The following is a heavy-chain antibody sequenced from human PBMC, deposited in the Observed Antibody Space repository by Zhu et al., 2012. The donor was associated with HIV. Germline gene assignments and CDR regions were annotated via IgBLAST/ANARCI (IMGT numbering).Heavy chain of an antibody. D-gene: IGHD6-19*01. CDR2: ILGTGTT. V-gene: IGHV4-4*07. Sequence: QVHLQESGPGLVKPSETLSLTCTVSGGSISNYYWTWMRQPAGKGLEWIGRILGTGTTYYNPSLESRVTMSVDTSKNQFSLKVTSVTAADTAIYYCARARGVAGTGYFDFWGQGIRGHRLL. CDR3: ARARGVAGTGYFDF. J-gene: IGHJ4*02. CDR1: GGSISNYY.